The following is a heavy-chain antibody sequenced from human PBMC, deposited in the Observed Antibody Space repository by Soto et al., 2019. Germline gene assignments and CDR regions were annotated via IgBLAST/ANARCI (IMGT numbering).Heavy chain of an antibody. CDR2: IYYSGST. D-gene: IGHD3-22*01. CDR3: ARQGIITMLVVGFDY. Sequence: PSETLSLTCTVSGGSISSSSYYWGWIRQPPGKGLEWIGSIYYSGSTYYNPSLKSRVTISVDTSKNQFSLKLSSVTAADTAVYYCARQGIITMLVVGFDYWGQGTLVTVAS. CDR1: GGSISSSSYY. V-gene: IGHV4-39*01. J-gene: IGHJ4*02.